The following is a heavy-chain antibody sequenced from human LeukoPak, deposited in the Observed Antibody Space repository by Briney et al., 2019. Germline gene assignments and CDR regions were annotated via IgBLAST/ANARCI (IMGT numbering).Heavy chain of an antibody. Sequence: GGSLRLSCAASGFTFSSYAMSWVRQAPGKGLEWVSAISGSGGSTYYADSVKGRFTISRDNSKNTLYLQMNSLRAEDTALYYCAKGAYSGSYYDLRLPGEAFDIWGQGTMVTVSS. J-gene: IGHJ3*02. CDR3: AKGAYSGSYYDLRLPGEAFDI. V-gene: IGHV3-23*01. CDR1: GFTFSSYA. CDR2: ISGSGGST. D-gene: IGHD1-26*01.